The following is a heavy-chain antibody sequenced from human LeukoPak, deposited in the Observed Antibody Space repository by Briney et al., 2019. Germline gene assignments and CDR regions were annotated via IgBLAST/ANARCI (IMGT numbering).Heavy chain of an antibody. J-gene: IGHJ5*02. V-gene: IGHV1-2*02. D-gene: IGHD6-13*01. CDR2: INPNSGGT. Sequence: KISCKVPRYSFTSYWIGWVRQAPGQGLERMGWINPNSGGTNYAQKFQGRVTMTRDTSISTAYMELSRLRSDDTAVYYCARGPYSSSWYGLHNWFDPWGQGTLVTVSS. CDR3: ARGPYSSSWYGLHNWFDP. CDR1: RYSFTSYW.